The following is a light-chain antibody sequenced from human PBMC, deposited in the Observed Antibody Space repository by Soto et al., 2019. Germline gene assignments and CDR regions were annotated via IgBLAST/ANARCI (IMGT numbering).Light chain of an antibody. CDR3: QQSYSTPDT. V-gene: IGKV1-39*01. CDR1: QSISSY. CDR2: AAS. J-gene: IGKJ2*01. Sequence: DIQMTQSPSSLSASVGDRVTITCRASQSISSYLNWYQQKPGKAPKLLIYAASSLQSGVPSRFSGSGSGTDFTLTISSLQPEDFATYYCQQSYSTPDTFGQWTKLEIK.